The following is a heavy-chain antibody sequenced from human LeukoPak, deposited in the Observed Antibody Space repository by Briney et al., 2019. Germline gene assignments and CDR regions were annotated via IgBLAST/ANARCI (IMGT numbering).Heavy chain of an antibody. Sequence: SETLSLTCTVSGGSISSYYWSWIRQPSGKGLEWIGYIYYSGSTNYNPSLKSRVTISVDTSKNQFSLKLSSVTAADTAVYYCARSDYGGPVDYWGQGTLVTVSS. J-gene: IGHJ4*02. CDR2: IYYSGST. V-gene: IGHV4-59*08. CDR3: ARSDYGGPVDY. D-gene: IGHD4-23*01. CDR1: GGSISSYY.